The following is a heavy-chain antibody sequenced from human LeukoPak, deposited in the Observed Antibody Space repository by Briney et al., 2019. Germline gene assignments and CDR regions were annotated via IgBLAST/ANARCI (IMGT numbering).Heavy chain of an antibody. CDR3: ARDTASSSYQLAFDY. Sequence: TGGSLRLSCAASGFTFSSYGMHWVRQAPGKGLEWVAVIWYDGSNKYYADSVKGRFTISRDNAKNSLYLQMNSLRAEDTAVYYCARDTASSSYQLAFDYWGQGTLVTVSS. V-gene: IGHV3-33*01. D-gene: IGHD6-13*01. CDR1: GFTFSSYG. J-gene: IGHJ4*02. CDR2: IWYDGSNK.